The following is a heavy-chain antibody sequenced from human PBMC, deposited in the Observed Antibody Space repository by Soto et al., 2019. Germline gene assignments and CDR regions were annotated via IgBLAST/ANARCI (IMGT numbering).Heavy chain of an antibody. CDR3: ARDRIGGHYGDYHFYYYGMDV. CDR2: IYSGGST. Sequence: EVQLVESGGGLVQPGGSLRLSCAASGFTVSSNYMSWVRQAPGKGLEWVSVIYSGGSTYYADSVKGRFTISRDNSKNTLYLQMNSLRAEDTAVYYCARDRIGGHYGDYHFYYYGMDVWGQGPTVTVSS. CDR1: GFTVSSNY. J-gene: IGHJ6*02. D-gene: IGHD4-17*01. V-gene: IGHV3-66*01.